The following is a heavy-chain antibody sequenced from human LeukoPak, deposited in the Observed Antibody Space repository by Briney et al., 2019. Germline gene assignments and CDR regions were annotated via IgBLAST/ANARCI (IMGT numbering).Heavy chain of an antibody. CDR2: IYTSGST. CDR1: GGSISSGSYY. V-gene: IGHV4-61*02. CDR3: AREPKSHRWLPHKGNAFDI. Sequence: SQTPSLTCTVSGGSISSGSYYGSWIRQPAGKGLEWIGRIYTSGSTNYNPSLKSRVTISVDTSKNQFSLKLSSVTAADTAVYYCAREPKSHRWLPHKGNAFDIWGQGTMVTVSS. J-gene: IGHJ3*02. D-gene: IGHD5-24*01.